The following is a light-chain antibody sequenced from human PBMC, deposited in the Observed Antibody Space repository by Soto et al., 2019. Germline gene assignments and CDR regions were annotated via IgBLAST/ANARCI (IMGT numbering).Light chain of an antibody. V-gene: IGKV3-20*01. J-gene: IGKJ3*01. CDR3: QQYGSSFT. Sequence: EIVMTQSPATLSVSPGERATLSCRASQTVSSGFLAWYQQKVGQAPRLLIYGASTRATGIPARFSGSGSGTDFTLTISSLEPEDFAVYYCQQYGSSFTFGPGTKVDIK. CDR2: GAS. CDR1: QTVSSGF.